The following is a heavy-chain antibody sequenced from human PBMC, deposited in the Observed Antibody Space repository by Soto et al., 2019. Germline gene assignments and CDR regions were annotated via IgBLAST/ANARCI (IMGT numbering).Heavy chain of an antibody. CDR1: GFSFSTFA. CDR3: AKGSYCSGGSCSHQYCYYTDV. V-gene: IGHV3-23*01. CDR2: VSVSGDTT. D-gene: IGHD2-15*01. J-gene: IGHJ6*03. Sequence: GGSLRLSCAASGFSFSTFAMSWVRQPPGKGLEWVSVVSVSGDTTYYTDSVKGRFTISRDNSKNTLYLQMNSLGFEDTAVYYCAKGSYCSGGSCSHQYCYYTDVWGKGTTVPVSS.